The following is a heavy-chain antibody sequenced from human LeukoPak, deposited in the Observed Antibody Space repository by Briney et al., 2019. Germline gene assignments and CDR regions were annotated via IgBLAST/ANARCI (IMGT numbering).Heavy chain of an antibody. CDR3: ARGIAAAGIAGY. Sequence: SETLSLTCTVSGGSISSYYWSWIRQPPGKGLEWIGYIYYSGSTNYNPSLKSRVTISVDTSKNQFSLKLSSVTAADTAVYYCARGIAAAGIAGYWGQGTLVTVSS. V-gene: IGHV4-59*01. CDR1: GGSISSYY. D-gene: IGHD6-13*01. CDR2: IYYSGST. J-gene: IGHJ4*02.